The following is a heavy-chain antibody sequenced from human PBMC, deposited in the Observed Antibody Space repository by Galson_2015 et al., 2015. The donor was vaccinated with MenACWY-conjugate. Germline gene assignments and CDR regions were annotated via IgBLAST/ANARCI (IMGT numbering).Heavy chain of an antibody. CDR2: IRRKMYGGTA. J-gene: IGHJ4*02. V-gene: IGHV3-49*03. Sequence: SLRLSCAASGFTFGDYAMSWFRQAPGKGLEWVGFIRRKMYGGTAEYAANVKGRFTISRGDSKIISYLQMNSLTTEDTAVYYCTRLLNCPSDDWGQETLVTVSS. CDR3: TRLLNCPSDD. CDR1: GFTFGDYA. D-gene: IGHD2/OR15-2a*01.